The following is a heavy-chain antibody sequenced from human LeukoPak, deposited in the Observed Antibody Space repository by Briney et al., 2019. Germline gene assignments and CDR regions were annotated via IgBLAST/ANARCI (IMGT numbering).Heavy chain of an antibody. Sequence: GESLKISCKGSGYSFTSYWIAWVRQMPGKRLEWMGIIYPRDSDTRYSPSFQGQVTISADKSISTAYLQWSSLKASDTAMYYCARVDCSGGSCYSWFGFYHYGLDVWGQGTTVTVSS. V-gene: IGHV5-51*01. CDR2: IYPRDSDT. CDR3: ARVDCSGGSCYSWFGFYHYGLDV. D-gene: IGHD2-15*01. J-gene: IGHJ6*02. CDR1: GYSFTSYW.